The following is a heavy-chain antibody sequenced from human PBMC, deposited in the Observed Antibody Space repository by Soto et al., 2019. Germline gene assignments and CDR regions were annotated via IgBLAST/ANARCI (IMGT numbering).Heavy chain of an antibody. J-gene: IGHJ4*02. D-gene: IGHD6-13*01. CDR2: FKSDGSGT. CDR3: ATGFSSRSYYTLGY. CDR1: GFTFSTYW. Sequence: PGGSLRLSCAASGFTFSTYWMHWVRQAPGKGLVWVSRFKSDGSGTTYADSVKGRFTISRDSAKNTLYLQMNSLRDEDTAVYYCATGFSSRSYYTLGYWGQGALVTVSS. V-gene: IGHV3-74*01.